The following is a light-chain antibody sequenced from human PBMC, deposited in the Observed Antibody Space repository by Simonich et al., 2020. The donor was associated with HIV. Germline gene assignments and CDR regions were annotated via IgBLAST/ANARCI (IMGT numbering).Light chain of an antibody. J-gene: IGKJ2*01. CDR2: LGS. CDR1: QSLLHRNGYNY. Sequence: DIVMTQSPLSLPVTPGEPASISCRSSQSLLHRNGYNYLNWYLQKPGQSPQLLIYLGSNRASGVPDRFSGSGSGTDFTLKISRVEAEDVGVYYCMQGTHWHTFGQGTKLEIK. CDR3: MQGTHWHT. V-gene: IGKV2-28*01.